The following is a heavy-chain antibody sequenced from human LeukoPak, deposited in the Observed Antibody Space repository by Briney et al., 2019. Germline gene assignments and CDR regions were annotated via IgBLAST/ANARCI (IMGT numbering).Heavy chain of an antibody. CDR1: GFTVSSNY. J-gene: IGHJ4*02. Sequence: GGSLRLSCATSGFTVSSNYMSWVRQAPGKGLEWVSVIYSGGSTYYADSVKGRFTISRDNSKNTLYLQMNSLRAEDTAVYYCARIMNSSPDYWGQGTLVTVSS. V-gene: IGHV3-53*01. CDR3: ARIMNSSPDY. CDR2: IYSGGST. D-gene: IGHD6-13*01.